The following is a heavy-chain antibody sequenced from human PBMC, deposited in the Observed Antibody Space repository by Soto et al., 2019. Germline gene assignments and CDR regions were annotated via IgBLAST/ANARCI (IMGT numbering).Heavy chain of an antibody. CDR3: HGYGY. CDR2: IYSGGST. D-gene: IGHD5-12*01. Sequence: EVQVAESGGGLIQPGGSLRLSCAVSGFTVTINYMSWVRQAPGKGLVWVSVIYSGGSTYYADSVKGRFTISRDTSKNTLYLQMNSLRGEDTAVYDCHGYGYWGQGTLVAFSS. J-gene: IGHJ4*02. V-gene: IGHV3-53*01. CDR1: GFTVTINY.